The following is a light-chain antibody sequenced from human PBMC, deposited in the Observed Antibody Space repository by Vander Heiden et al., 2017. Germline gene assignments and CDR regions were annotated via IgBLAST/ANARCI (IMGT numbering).Light chain of an antibody. V-gene: IGKV1-39*01. CDR3: QQTYRSPRV. J-gene: IGKJ3*01. CDR1: RNINTN. Sequence: DIQLTQSPSSLSASVGDRVTITCRASRNINTNLNWYQQTPGKAPRLLLSAASNLQSGVPSRFTGSASGTDFTLTISDLQPEDSAIYYCQQTYRSPRVFGPETKVGI. CDR2: AAS.